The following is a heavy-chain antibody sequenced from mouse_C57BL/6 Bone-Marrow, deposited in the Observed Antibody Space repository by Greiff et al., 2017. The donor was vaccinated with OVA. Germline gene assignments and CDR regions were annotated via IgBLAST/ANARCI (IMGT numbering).Heavy chain of an antibody. CDR2: IYPGSGSS. Sequence: QVQLQQPGAELVKPGASVKMSCKASGYTFTSYWLTWVKQTPGPGLEWIGDIYPGSGSSTYNGKFKSNATMTIDKSSRAADMQLSSLTAEDSEVYYCARGGYLYYIDYWGQGTTLTVSS. CDR1: GYTFTSYW. D-gene: IGHD5-1*01. J-gene: IGHJ2*01. CDR3: ARGGYLYYIDY. V-gene: IGHV1-55*01.